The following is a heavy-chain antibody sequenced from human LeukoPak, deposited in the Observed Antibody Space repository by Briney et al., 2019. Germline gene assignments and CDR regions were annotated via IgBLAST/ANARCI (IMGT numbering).Heavy chain of an antibody. V-gene: IGHV1-2*02. CDR2: INPNSGGT. J-gene: IGHJ4*02. Sequence: ASVKDSCKASGYTFTGYYMHWVRQAPGQGLEWMGWINPNSGGTNYAQKFQGRVTMTRDTSISTAYMELSRLRSDDTAVYYCARDQDRIAAAGDIDYWGQGTLVTVSS. CDR1: GYTFTGYY. D-gene: IGHD6-13*01. CDR3: ARDQDRIAAAGDIDY.